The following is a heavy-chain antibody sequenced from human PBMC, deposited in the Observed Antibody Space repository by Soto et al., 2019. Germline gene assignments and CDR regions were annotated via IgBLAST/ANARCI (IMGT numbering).Heavy chain of an antibody. CDR2: ISYDGSNK. J-gene: IGHJ4*02. V-gene: IGHV3-30-3*01. CDR3: ARDWAAAAPDY. D-gene: IGHD6-13*01. CDR1: GFTFSSYA. Sequence: GGSLRLSCAASGFTFSSYAMHWVRQAPGKGLEWVAVISYDGSNKYYADSVKGRFTIPRDNSKNTLYLQMNSLRAEDTAVYYCARDWAAAAPDYWGQGTLVTVSS.